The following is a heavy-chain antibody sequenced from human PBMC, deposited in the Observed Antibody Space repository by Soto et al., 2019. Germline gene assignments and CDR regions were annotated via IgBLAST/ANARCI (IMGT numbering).Heavy chain of an antibody. CDR2: LSGSGVST. CDR3: AKDKPRQVVVAGMVDY. CDR1: GFPFSNYA. V-gene: IGHV3-23*01. J-gene: IGHJ4*02. D-gene: IGHD6-19*01. Sequence: GGSLRLSCVASGFPFSNYAMTWVRQAPGKGLEWVSALSGSGVSTYYADSVMGRFTISRDNSKNTLYLQMNSLRTEDTAVYYCAKDKPRQVVVAGMVDYWGQGTLVTVSS.